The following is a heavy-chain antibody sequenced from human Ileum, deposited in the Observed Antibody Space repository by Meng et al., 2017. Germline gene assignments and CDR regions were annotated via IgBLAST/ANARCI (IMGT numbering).Heavy chain of an antibody. CDR1: GYIFTNHW. Sequence: QGDLGQSGAEVKKTGASMSISCKASGYIFTNHWIHWVRRAPGRGLEWVGIVNPGDGNTFYAQKLQGRAFMTIDASSNTVYMEVSSLRYEDAAVYYCARAPPRYSSDWHLSGFDPWGQGTLVTVSS. CDR2: VNPGDGNT. CDR3: ARAPPRYSSDWHLSGFDP. D-gene: IGHD6-19*01. J-gene: IGHJ5*02. V-gene: IGHV1-46*01.